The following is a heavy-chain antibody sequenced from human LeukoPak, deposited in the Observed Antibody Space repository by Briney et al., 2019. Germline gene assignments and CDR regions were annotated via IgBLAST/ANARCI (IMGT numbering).Heavy chain of an antibody. Sequence: PGGSLRLSCAASAFTFSSYAMSWVRQAPGKGLEWVSAISGSGGSTYYADSVKGRLTISRDNSKNTLHLQMNSLRAEDTAIYYCAKPYSSSWSWGQGTLVTVSS. J-gene: IGHJ5*02. CDR3: AKPYSSSWS. CDR2: ISGSGGST. D-gene: IGHD6-13*01. V-gene: IGHV3-23*01. CDR1: AFTFSSYA.